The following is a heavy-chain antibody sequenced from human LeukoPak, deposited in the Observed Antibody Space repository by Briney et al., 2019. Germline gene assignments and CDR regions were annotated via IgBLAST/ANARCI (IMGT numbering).Heavy chain of an antibody. J-gene: IGHJ5*02. CDR3: ATSLWFGESAWFDP. CDR2: ISSSSSYT. Sequence: GGTLRLSCAASGFTFSDYYMSWIRQAPGKGLEWVSYISSSSSYTNYADSVKGRSTISRNNAKQSPYLQVNIRRAENTAGYYCATSLWFGESAWFDPWGQETLVTVSS. D-gene: IGHD3-10*01. V-gene: IGHV3-11*06. CDR1: GFTFSDYY.